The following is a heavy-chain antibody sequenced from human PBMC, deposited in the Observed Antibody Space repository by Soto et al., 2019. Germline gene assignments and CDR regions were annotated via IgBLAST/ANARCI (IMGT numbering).Heavy chain of an antibody. CDR1: GGSISSSSYY. D-gene: IGHD2-2*01. J-gene: IGHJ3*02. CDR2: IYYSGST. Sequence: SETLSLTCTVSGGSISSSSYYWGWIRQPPGKGLEWIGSIYYSGSTYYSPSLKSRVTISVDTSKNQFSLKLSSVTAADTAVYYCARQGPRTYSTDAFDIWGQGTMVT. V-gene: IGHV4-39*01. CDR3: ARQGPRTYSTDAFDI.